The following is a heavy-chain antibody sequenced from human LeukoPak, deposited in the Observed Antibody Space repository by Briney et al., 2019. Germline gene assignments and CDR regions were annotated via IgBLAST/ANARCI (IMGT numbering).Heavy chain of an antibody. CDR1: GFTFSSYA. J-gene: IGHJ3*02. CDR3: AKVLDTSGYNRDDAFDI. Sequence: GGSLRLSCATSGFTFSSYAMHWVRQAPGKGLECVAFIRYDGSNKYYADSVKGRFTISRDSSKNTLYLQMNSLRAEDTAVYYCAKVLDTSGYNRDDAFDIWGQGTMVTVSS. D-gene: IGHD3-22*01. V-gene: IGHV3-30*02. CDR2: IRYDGSNK.